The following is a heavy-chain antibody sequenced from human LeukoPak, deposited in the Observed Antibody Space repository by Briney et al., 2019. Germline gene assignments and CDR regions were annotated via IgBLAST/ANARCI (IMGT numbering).Heavy chain of an antibody. J-gene: IGHJ4*02. CDR1: GYTFTSYG. Sequence: ASVNVSCKASGYTFTSYGISWVRQAPGQGLEWMGWISAYNGNTNYAQKLQGRVTMTTDTSTSTAYMELRSLRSDDTAVYYCARDYPHIAAAMRALDFDYWGQGTLVTVSS. V-gene: IGHV1-18*01. CDR2: ISAYNGNT. CDR3: ARDYPHIAAAMRALDFDY. D-gene: IGHD6-13*01.